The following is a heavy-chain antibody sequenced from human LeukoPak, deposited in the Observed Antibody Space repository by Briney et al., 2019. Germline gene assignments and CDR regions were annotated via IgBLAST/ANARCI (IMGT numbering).Heavy chain of an antibody. J-gene: IGHJ2*01. CDR2: IYYSGST. CDR1: VGSISSYY. V-gene: IGHV4-59*01. D-gene: IGHD2/OR15-2a*01. CDR3: AREDFYGSSRYFDL. Sequence: SETLSLTCTDSVGSISSYYWSWIRQPPGEGLECIGYIYYSGSTNYNPSLKSRVTISVDTSKNQFSLKLSSMTAADTAVYYCAREDFYGSSRYFDLWGRGTLVTVSS.